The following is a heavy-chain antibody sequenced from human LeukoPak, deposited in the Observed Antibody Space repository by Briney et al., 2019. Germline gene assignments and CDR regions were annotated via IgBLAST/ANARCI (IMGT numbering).Heavy chain of an antibody. D-gene: IGHD3-22*01. J-gene: IGHJ3*02. V-gene: IGHV4-4*02. CDR2: IYHSGST. CDR3: ARVADYYDSSGYFSDRAFDI. CDR1: GGSISGSNW. Sequence: SETLSLTCAVSGGSISGSNWWSWVRQPPGKGLEWIGEIYHSGSTNYNPSLKSRVTISVDKSKNQFSLKLSSVTAADTAVYYCARVADYYDSSGYFSDRAFDIWGQGQWSPSLQ.